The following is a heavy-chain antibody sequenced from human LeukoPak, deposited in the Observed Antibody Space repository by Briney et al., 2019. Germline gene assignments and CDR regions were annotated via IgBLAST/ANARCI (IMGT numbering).Heavy chain of an antibody. Sequence: SEPLSLTCTVSSGSISGNNYYWGRVCQAPGKGREWIGSIYYSESTYYTPSLKTRITISLDTSKNQFPLKLSSVTAADTAVYYCARGQWELPDWGQGTLVTVSS. CDR2: IYYSEST. J-gene: IGHJ4*02. CDR3: ARGQWELPD. D-gene: IGHD1-26*01. V-gene: IGHV4-39*06. CDR1: SGSISGNNYY.